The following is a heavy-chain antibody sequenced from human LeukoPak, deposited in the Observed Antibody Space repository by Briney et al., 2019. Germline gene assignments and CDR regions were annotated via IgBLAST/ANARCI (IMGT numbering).Heavy chain of an antibody. J-gene: IGHJ4*02. CDR1: GYTFTGYY. Sequence: ASVKVSCKASGYTFTGYYMHWVRQAPGQGLAWMGWIDPNSGDTNYAQKFQGRVTMTRDTSISTAYMDLSRLRSDDTAVYYCARGLVGATNYWGQGTLVAVSS. V-gene: IGHV1-2*02. CDR3: ARGLVGATNY. D-gene: IGHD1-26*01. CDR2: IDPNSGDT.